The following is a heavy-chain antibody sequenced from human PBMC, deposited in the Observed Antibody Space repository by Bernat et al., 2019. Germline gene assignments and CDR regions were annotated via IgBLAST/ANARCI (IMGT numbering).Heavy chain of an antibody. CDR1: GGSISSGGYY. CDR2: IYYSGST. Sequence: QVQLQESGPGLVKPSQTLSLTCTVSGGSISSGGYYWSWIRQHPGKGLEWIGYIYYSGSTYYNPSLKSRVTISVDTSKNQFSLKLSSVTAADTAVYYCARGRRFLEWLFQNWFDPWGQGTLVTVSS. V-gene: IGHV4-31*03. D-gene: IGHD3-3*01. CDR3: ARGRRFLEWLFQNWFDP. J-gene: IGHJ5*02.